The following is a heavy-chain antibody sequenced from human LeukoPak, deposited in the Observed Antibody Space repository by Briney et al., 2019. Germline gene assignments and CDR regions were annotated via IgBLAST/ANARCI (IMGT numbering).Heavy chain of an antibody. Sequence: PSQTLSLTCTVSGGSISSGDYYWSWIRQPPGKGLEWIGYIYYSGSTNYNPSLKSRVTISVDTSKNQFSLKLSSVTAADTAVYYCARDHLPYGMDVWGQGTTVTVSS. CDR2: IYYSGST. V-gene: IGHV4-30-4*01. CDR3: ARDHLPYGMDV. J-gene: IGHJ6*02. CDR1: GGSISSGDYY.